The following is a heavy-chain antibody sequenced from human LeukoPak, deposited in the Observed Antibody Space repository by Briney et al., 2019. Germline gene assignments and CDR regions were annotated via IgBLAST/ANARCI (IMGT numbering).Heavy chain of an antibody. J-gene: IGHJ3*02. V-gene: IGHV4-61*02. D-gene: IGHD1-26*01. Sequence: SETLSLTCTVSGGSISSGSYYWSWIRQPAGKGLEWIGRIYTSGSTNYNPSLKSRVTISVDTSKNQFSLKLSSVTAADTAVYYCARIPKGWELLGDAFDIWGQGTMVTVSS. CDR2: IYTSGST. CDR3: ARIPKGWELLGDAFDI. CDR1: GGSISSGSYY.